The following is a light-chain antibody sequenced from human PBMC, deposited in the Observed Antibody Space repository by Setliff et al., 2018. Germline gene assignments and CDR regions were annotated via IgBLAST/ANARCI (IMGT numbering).Light chain of an antibody. CDR1: SSDVGTYNL. Sequence: QSALTQPASVSGSPGQSITISCTGTSSDVGTYNLVSWYQQHPGKAPNLMIHEVTKRPSGVSDRFSGSKSGNTASLTISGLQAEDEADYYCCSYVGASKFAFGAGTKVTVL. CDR2: EVT. J-gene: IGLJ1*01. V-gene: IGLV2-23*02. CDR3: CSYVGASKFA.